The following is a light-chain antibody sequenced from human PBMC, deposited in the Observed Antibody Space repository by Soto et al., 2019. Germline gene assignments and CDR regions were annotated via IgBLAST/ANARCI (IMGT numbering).Light chain of an antibody. V-gene: IGKV3-20*01. J-gene: IGKJ3*01. CDR3: QQYGGSPLT. Sequence: EIVLTQSPGTLSFSPGERATLSCRASQSVSVNSLAWYQQKGGQAPRLLIYAASTRATGVPDRFSGTGSGTDFALTISRLETDDSAVYYCQQYGGSPLTFGPGTKVEIX. CDR2: AAS. CDR1: QSVSVNS.